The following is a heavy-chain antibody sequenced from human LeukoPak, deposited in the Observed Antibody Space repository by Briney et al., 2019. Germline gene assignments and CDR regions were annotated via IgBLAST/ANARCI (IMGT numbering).Heavy chain of an antibody. D-gene: IGHD3-10*01. CDR1: GYTFASYG. CDR2: ISTYNGNT. J-gene: IGHJ4*02. V-gene: IGHV1-18*01. Sequence: ASVKVSCKASGYTFASYGVTWVRQAPGQGLEWMGWISTYNGNTNYPQKLQGRVTVTTDTSTSTAYMELRSLRSDDTAVYHCTRQVDSTMALPDYWGQGTLVTVSS. CDR3: TRQVDSTMALPDY.